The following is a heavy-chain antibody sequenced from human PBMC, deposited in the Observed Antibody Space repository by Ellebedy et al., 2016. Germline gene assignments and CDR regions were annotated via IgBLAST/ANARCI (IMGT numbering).Heavy chain of an antibody. Sequence: GESLKISCEGSGFIFSNYSMNWVRQTPGKGLEWVSFISSSSTTRYYADSLRGRFAISRDNAKNSLYLQMSSLRAEDTAVYYCAGSSYYYMGVWGKGTTVTVSS. CDR3: AGSSYYYMGV. CDR1: GFIFSNYS. V-gene: IGHV3-48*04. J-gene: IGHJ6*03. CDR2: ISSSSTTR.